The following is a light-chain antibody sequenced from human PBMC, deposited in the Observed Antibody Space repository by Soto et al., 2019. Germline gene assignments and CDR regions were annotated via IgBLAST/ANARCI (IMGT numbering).Light chain of an antibody. CDR1: TGAVTSGHY. CDR2: DTS. Sequence: QTVVTQEPSLTVSPGGTVTLTCGSSTGAVTSGHYPYWFQQKPGQAPRTLIYDTSNKHSWTPARFSGSLLGGNAALTLSGAQPEDEAEYYCLLSYSGAQAVFGGGTKVTVL. V-gene: IGLV7-46*01. J-gene: IGLJ2*01. CDR3: LLSYSGAQAV.